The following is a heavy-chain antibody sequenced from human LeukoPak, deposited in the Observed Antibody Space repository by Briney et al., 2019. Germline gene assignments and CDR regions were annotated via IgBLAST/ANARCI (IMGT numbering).Heavy chain of an antibody. Sequence: GESLKISCKGSGYSFSSYCIGWLRQMPGKGLEWMGIIYPGDSDTRYSPSFQGQVTISADKSLSTAYLGWSSLTASDTAMYSCARVYSGYAADAFDIWGKRTVVTVSS. D-gene: IGHD5-12*01. CDR2: IYPGDSDT. CDR1: GYSFSSYC. J-gene: IGHJ3*02. CDR3: ARVYSGYAADAFDI. V-gene: IGHV5-51*01.